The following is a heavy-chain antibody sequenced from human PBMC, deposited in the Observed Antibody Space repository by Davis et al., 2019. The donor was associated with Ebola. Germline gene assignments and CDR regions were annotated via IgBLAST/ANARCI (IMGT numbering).Heavy chain of an antibody. Sequence: HSQTLSLTCAISGDSVSINSGGWNWISQSPARGLEWLGRTYFNSKWYNDYAVSVKSRITINADTSKNQFSLQLSSVTPEDTAVYYCARGWLRSGFDYWGQGTLVIVSS. CDR1: GDSVSINSGG. J-gene: IGHJ4*02. CDR2: TYFNSKWYN. D-gene: IGHD5-12*01. CDR3: ARGWLRSGFDY. V-gene: IGHV6-1*01.